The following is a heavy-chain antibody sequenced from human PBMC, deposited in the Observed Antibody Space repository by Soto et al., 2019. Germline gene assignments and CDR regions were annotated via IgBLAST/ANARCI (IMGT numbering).Heavy chain of an antibody. CDR2: ISSSSSYI. CDR3: ARESLGYCSTSNCYKVDY. D-gene: IGHD2-2*02. J-gene: IGHJ4*02. CDR1: GFTFSSYS. Sequence: EVQLVESGGGLVKPGGSLRLSCAASGFTFSSYSMNWVRQAPGKGLEWVSSISSSSSYIYYADSVKGRFTISRNNAKNSLYLQMNSLRAEDTAVYFCARESLGYCSTSNCYKVDYWGQGTLVTVSS. V-gene: IGHV3-21*01.